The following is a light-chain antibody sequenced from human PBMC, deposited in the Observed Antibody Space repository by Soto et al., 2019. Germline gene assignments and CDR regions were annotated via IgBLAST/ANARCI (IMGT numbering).Light chain of an antibody. CDR1: QSVTCN. CDR2: GAS. Sequence: EIVMTQSPATLSVSPGERATLSCRARQSVTCNLAWYKQYPGQAPRLLIFGASSRATVVPPRFSGNGSGTEFTLPISSLQSEDFAVYYCQQYNNWPWTFGQGATVDIK. V-gene: IGKV3-15*01. J-gene: IGKJ1*01. CDR3: QQYNNWPWT.